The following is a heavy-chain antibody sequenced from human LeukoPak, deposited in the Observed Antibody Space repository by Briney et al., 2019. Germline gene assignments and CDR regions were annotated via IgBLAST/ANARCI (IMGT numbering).Heavy chain of an antibody. D-gene: IGHD3-10*01. CDR1: GFTFSDYR. Sequence: GESLRLSCAASGFTFSDYRMNWVRQAPGKGLEWVSFLYTGDNTYYADSVKGRFTVSRDNSKNTVFLQMISLRAEDTAVYYCARDGGSGTYFNNYYYYGMDVWGQGTTVTVSS. J-gene: IGHJ6*02. V-gene: IGHV3-53*01. CDR3: ARDGGSGTYFNNYYYYGMDV. CDR2: LYTGDNT.